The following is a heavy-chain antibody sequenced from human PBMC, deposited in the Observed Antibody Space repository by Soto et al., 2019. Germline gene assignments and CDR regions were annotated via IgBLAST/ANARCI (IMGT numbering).Heavy chain of an antibody. CDR2: ISSSSSTI. V-gene: IGHV3-48*02. J-gene: IGHJ6*02. D-gene: IGHD3-3*01. CDR1: GFTFSSYS. CDR3: ARDSGEIFGVVIIPYYGMDV. Sequence: PGGSLRLSCAASGFTFSSYSMNWVRQAPGKGLEWVSYISSSSSTIYYADSVKSRFTISRDNAKNSLYLQMNSLRDEDTAVYYCARDSGEIFGVVIIPYYGMDVWGQGTTVTVSS.